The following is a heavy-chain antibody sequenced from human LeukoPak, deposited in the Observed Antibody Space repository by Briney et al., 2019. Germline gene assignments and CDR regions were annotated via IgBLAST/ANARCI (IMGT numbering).Heavy chain of an antibody. CDR2: ISSSSSYI. CDR3: ARDPLGDYYFDY. D-gene: IGHD3-10*01. Sequence: GGSLRLSCAASGFTFSSYAMSWVRQATGKGLEWVSSISSSSSYIYYADSVKGRFTISRDNAKNSLYLQMNSLRAEDTAVYYCARDPLGDYYFDYWGQGTLVTVSS. CDR1: GFTFSSYA. V-gene: IGHV3-21*01. J-gene: IGHJ4*02.